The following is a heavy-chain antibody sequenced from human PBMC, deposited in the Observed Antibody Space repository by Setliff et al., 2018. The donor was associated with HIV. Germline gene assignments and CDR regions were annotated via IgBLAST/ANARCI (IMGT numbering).Heavy chain of an antibody. Sequence: TLSLTCNVSGASIISGSFYWSWIRQPPGKGLEWIGYIFYSGSAYYNPSLKSRVTISLDTSNNRFSLRLTSVTAAAKAVYYCAREGLWFGELSGAHAFWGQGTLVTVSS. CDR2: IFYSGSA. D-gene: IGHD3-10*01. J-gene: IGHJ4*02. CDR1: GASIISGSFY. V-gene: IGHV4-31*03. CDR3: AREGLWFGELSGAHAF.